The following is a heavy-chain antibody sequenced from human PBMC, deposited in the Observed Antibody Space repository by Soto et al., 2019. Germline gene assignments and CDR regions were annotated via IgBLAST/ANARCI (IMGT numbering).Heavy chain of an antibody. CDR1: GGSISNSDYY. CDR2: ISYSGST. Sequence: SETLSLTCTVSGGSISNSDYYWGWIRQPPGKGLEWIGSISYSGSTYYNPSLKSRVTISVDTSKNQFSLKLSSVTAADTAVYYCTRRATTTWYGGDFDYWGQGTLVTVSS. CDR3: TRRATTTWYGGDFDY. D-gene: IGHD3-10*01. V-gene: IGHV4-39*01. J-gene: IGHJ4*02.